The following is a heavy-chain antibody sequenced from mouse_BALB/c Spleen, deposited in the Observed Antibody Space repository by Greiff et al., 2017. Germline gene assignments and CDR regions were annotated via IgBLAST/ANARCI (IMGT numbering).Heavy chain of an antibody. CDR1: GDSITSCY. CDR3: ARPLDGYFYAMDD. J-gene: IGHJ4*01. V-gene: IGHV3-8*02. CDR2: ISYSGST. D-gene: IGHD2-3*01. Sequence: EVKLVESGPSLVKPSQTLSLTCSVTGDSITSCYWNWIRKFPGNKLEYMGSISYSGSTYYNPSLKSRISITRDTSKNQYYLQLNSVTTEDTATYYCARPLDGYFYAMDDWGQGTSVTVSS.